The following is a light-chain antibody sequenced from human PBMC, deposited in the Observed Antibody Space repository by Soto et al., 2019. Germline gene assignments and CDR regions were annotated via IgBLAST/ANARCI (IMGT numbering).Light chain of an antibody. V-gene: IGKV3-20*01. J-gene: IGKJ1*01. CDR2: GAS. Sequence: VLTQSPGTLSLSPGERATRSCMTSQSVSNNYLAWYQQKPGQAPRLLIYGASSRATGIPDRFSGSGSGTDFTLSISRLEPEDFAVYYCQQYSSLWTFGQGTNV. CDR1: QSVSNNY. CDR3: QQYSSLWT.